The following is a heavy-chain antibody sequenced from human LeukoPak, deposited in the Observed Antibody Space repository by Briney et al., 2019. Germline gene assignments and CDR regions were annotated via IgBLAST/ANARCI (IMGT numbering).Heavy chain of an antibody. CDR1: GFSFSSYE. CDR3: ARDPGEGRVPAANY. J-gene: IGHJ4*02. D-gene: IGHD2-2*01. CDR2: ISSSGSAI. V-gene: IGHV3-48*03. Sequence: QPGGSLRLSCAASGFSFSSYEMNWVRQAPGKGLEWVSYISSSGSAIYYADSVKGRFTISRDNAKNSLYLQMNSLRAEDTAVYYCARDPGEGRVPAANYWGQGTLVTVSS.